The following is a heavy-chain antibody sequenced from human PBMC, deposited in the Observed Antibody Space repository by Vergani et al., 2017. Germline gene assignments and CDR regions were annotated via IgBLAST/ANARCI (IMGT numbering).Heavy chain of an antibody. CDR1: GSTFSHYS. V-gene: IGHV3-21*01. J-gene: IGHJ6*03. CDR3: ARGAGYCSSTSCPPTLRHYYYYIDV. D-gene: IGHD2-2*01. CDR2: ISGNNDDV. Sequence: EVQMVESGGGLVKPGGSLRLSCVASGSTFSHYSMNWVRQAPGKGLEWVSSISGNNDDVYYADSVKGRFTISRDNAKNSLYLDMSSLRAEDTAVYYCARGAGYCSSTSCPPTLRHYYYYIDVWGKGTTVTVSS.